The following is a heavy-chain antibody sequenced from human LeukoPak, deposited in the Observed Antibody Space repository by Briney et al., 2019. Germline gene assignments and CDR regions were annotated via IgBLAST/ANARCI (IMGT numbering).Heavy chain of an antibody. CDR3: ARDDADCSGGSCLDY. CDR1: GYTFTGYY. D-gene: IGHD2-15*01. CDR2: INPNSGGT. V-gene: IGHV1-2*06. Sequence: ASVKVSCKASGYTFTGYYMHWVRQAPGQGLEWKGRINPNSGGTNYAQKFQGRVTMTRDTSISTAYMELSRLRSDDTAVYYCARDDADCSGGSCLDYWGQGTLVTVSS. J-gene: IGHJ4*02.